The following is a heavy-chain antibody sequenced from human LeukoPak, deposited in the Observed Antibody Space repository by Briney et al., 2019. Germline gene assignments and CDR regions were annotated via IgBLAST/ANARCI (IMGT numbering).Heavy chain of an antibody. D-gene: IGHD3-22*01. CDR3: ARSSEGRYYYDSSGFSYYYYYMDV. J-gene: IGHJ6*03. Sequence: SETLSLTCSVSGGSISSSNDYWNWIRQPPGKGLEWIGSIYYSGSTYYNLSLKSRLTISVDTSKNQFSLKLNSVTAADTAVYYCARSSEGRYYYDSSGFSYYYYYMDVWGKGTTVTISS. V-gene: IGHV4-39*07. CDR2: IYYSGST. CDR1: GGSISSSNDY.